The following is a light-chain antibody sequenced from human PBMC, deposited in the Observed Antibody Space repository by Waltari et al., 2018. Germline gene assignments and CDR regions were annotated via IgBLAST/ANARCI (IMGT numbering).Light chain of an antibody. Sequence: DIVMTQSPDSLAVSLGERATINCKSSQSVLSISNNKNYLGWYQQKQGQPPKLLISWASTRESGVPDRFSGSGFGTDFTLPISSLQAEDVAVYYCQQCYSFPYTFGQGTKLEIK. V-gene: IGKV4-1*01. J-gene: IGKJ2*01. CDR2: WAS. CDR1: QSVLSISNNKNY. CDR3: QQCYSFPYT.